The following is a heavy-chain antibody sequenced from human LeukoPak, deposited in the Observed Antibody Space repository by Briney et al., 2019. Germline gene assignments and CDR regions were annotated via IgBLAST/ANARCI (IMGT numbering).Heavy chain of an antibody. V-gene: IGHV3-53*01. CDR3: ARVGYSSGWTIDY. D-gene: IGHD6-19*01. CDR2: IYSGGST. Sequence: GGSLRLSCAASGFTVSSNYMSWVRQAPGKGLEWVSVIYSGGSTYYADSVKGRFTISGDNSKNTLYLQMNSLRAEDTAVYYCARVGYSSGWTIDYWGQGTLVTVSS. J-gene: IGHJ4*02. CDR1: GFTVSSNY.